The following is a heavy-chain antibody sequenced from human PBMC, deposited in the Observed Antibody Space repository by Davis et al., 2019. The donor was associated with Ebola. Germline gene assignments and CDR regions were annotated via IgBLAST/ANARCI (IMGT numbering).Heavy chain of an antibody. CDR3: ARDPQARKYDKRGYYFDY. CDR1: GGTFSSYA. Sequence: SVKVSCKASGGTFSSYAISWVRQAPGQGLEWMGGIIPIFGTANYAQKFQGRVTITADKSTSTAYMELSSLRSEDTAVYYCARDPQARKYDKRGYYFDYWGQGTLVTVSS. J-gene: IGHJ4*02. D-gene: IGHD1-1*01. CDR2: IIPIFGTA. V-gene: IGHV1-69*06.